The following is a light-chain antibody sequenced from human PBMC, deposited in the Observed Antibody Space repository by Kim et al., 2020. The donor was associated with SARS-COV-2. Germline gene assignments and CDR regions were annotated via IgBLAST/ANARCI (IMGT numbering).Light chain of an antibody. CDR1: SRDIGADDD. CDR3: SSYTSTSTPGV. J-gene: IGLJ2*01. Sequence: HSVTLSCTVSSRDIGADDDVTWYQPDPGKGPQLMIYDDSNRPSGVSDRFSGSKSGNTACLYISRLQTEDEDDYYCSSYTSTSTPGVFGGGTQLTVL. CDR2: DDS. V-gene: IGLV2-14*03.